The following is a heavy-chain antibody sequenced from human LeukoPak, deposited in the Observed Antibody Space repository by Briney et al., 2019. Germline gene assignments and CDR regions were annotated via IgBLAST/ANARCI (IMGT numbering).Heavy chain of an antibody. V-gene: IGHV3-23*01. CDR2: IGNSGSST. D-gene: IGHD2-2*01. Sequence: GGSLRLSCAASGFTFTKFSMSWVRQAPGKGLEWVSSIGNSGSSTYYADSVKGRFTISRDNSKNTLSLQMNSLRADDTAVYYCAKDRPCTTCSPSDYWGQGTLVTVSS. CDR1: GFTFTKFS. J-gene: IGHJ4*02. CDR3: AKDRPCTTCSPSDY.